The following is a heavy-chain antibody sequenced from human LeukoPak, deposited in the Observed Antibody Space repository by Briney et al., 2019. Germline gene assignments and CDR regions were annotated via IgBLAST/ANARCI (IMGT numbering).Heavy chain of an antibody. CDR1: GGSISSSSYY. J-gene: IGHJ4*02. Sequence: PSETPSLTCTVSGGSISSSSYYWGWIRQPPGTGLEWIGSIYYSGSTYYNPSLKSRVTISVDTSKNQFSLKLSSVTAADTAVYYCARISTGGLGYWGQGTLVTVSS. CDR3: ARISTGGLGY. V-gene: IGHV4-39*07. D-gene: IGHD2-2*01. CDR2: IYYSGST.